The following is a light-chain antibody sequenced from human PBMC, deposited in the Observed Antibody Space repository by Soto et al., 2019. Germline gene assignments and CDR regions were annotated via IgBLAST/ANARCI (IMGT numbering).Light chain of an antibody. CDR2: DAS. CDR3: QQRSNWPPIT. CDR1: QSVSSY. J-gene: IGKJ5*01. V-gene: IGKV3-11*01. Sequence: EIVLTQSPATLSLSPGEGATVCCRASQSVSSYLAWYQQKPGQAPRLLIYDASNRATGIPARFSGSGSGTDFTLTISSLEPEDFAVYYCQQRSNWPPITFGQGTRLEIK.